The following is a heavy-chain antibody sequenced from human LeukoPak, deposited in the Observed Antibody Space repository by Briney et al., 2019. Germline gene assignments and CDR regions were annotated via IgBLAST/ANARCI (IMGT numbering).Heavy chain of an antibody. Sequence: SETLSLTCNVSGISIDSHYWSWFRQSPGMGLEWIGCVYNSGTTTYHPSLTRRVSISVDPSANQYSLKMTSVTAADTAIYYCARDAFWGQGILVTVSS. CDR2: VYNSGTT. CDR1: GISIDSHY. J-gene: IGHJ4*02. CDR3: ARDAF. V-gene: IGHV4-59*11.